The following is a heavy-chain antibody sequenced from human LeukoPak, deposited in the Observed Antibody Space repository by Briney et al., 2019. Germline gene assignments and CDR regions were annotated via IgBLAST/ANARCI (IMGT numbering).Heavy chain of an antibody. Sequence: SETLSLTCAVYGGSFSGYYWSWIRQPPGKGLEWIGEINHSGSTNYNPSLKSRVTISVDTSKNQFSLKLSSVTAADTAVYYCARRKFRYYYDSSGYYPRASFDYWGQGTLVTVSS. CDR1: GGSFSGYY. D-gene: IGHD3-22*01. J-gene: IGHJ4*02. V-gene: IGHV4-34*01. CDR2: INHSGST. CDR3: ARRKFRYYYDSSGYYPRASFDY.